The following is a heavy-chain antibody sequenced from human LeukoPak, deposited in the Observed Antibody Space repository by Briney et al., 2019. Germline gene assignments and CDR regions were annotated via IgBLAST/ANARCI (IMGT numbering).Heavy chain of an antibody. Sequence: ASVKVSCKASGYTFTGYYMHWVRQAPGQGLEWMGWINPNSGGTNYAQKFQGRVTMTRDTSISTACMELSRLRSDDTAVYYCASWSRDFGYYYDSSGYRNYWGQGTLVTVSS. CDR1: GYTFTGYY. CDR2: INPNSGGT. J-gene: IGHJ4*02. D-gene: IGHD3-22*01. V-gene: IGHV1-2*02. CDR3: ASWSRDFGYYYDSSGYRNY.